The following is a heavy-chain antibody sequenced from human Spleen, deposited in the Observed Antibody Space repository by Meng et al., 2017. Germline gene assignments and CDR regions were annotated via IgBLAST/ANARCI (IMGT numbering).Heavy chain of an antibody. V-gene: IGHV1-69*02. CDR2: NIPILGIA. Sequence: QVQLVQSGAEVKKPGSSVKVSCKASGGTLSSYTISWVRQAPGQGLEWMGRNIPILGIANYAQKFQGRVMMTTDTSTSTAYMELRSLRSDDTAVFYCARSLDWFDPWGQGTLVTVSS. D-gene: IGHD1-26*01. CDR1: GGTLSSYT. CDR3: ARSLDWFDP. J-gene: IGHJ5*02.